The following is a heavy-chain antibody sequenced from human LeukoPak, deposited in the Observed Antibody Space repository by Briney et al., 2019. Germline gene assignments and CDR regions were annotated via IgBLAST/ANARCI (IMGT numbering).Heavy chain of an antibody. D-gene: IGHD3-22*01. J-gene: IGHJ4*02. Sequence: PGGSLRLSGAASGFTLSSYGMHWVRQAPGKGLEWVAFLRYDGSNKYYADSVKGRFTISRDNSKNTLYLQMNSLRPEDTAVYYCAKDPYNYDSSGYSPYYFDYWGQGTLVTVTS. CDR2: LRYDGSNK. CDR3: AKDPYNYDSSGYSPYYFDY. CDR1: GFTLSSYG. V-gene: IGHV3-30*02.